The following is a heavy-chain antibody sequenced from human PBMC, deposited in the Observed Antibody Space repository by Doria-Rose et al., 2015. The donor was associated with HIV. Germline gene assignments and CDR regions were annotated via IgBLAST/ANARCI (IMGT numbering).Heavy chain of an antibody. V-gene: IGHV2-26*01. CDR1: GVSLSSPGMG. D-gene: IGHD6-13*01. J-gene: IGHJ4*02. CDR3: ARIKSSRWYHKYYFDF. Sequence: SGPVLVKPTETLTLTCTVSGVSLSSPGMGVSWIRQPPGKALECLANIFSDDERSYKPSLKSRLTISRGTSKSQVVLTMTDMDPVDTATYYCARIKSSRWYHKYYFDFWGQGTLVIVSA. CDR2: IFSDDER.